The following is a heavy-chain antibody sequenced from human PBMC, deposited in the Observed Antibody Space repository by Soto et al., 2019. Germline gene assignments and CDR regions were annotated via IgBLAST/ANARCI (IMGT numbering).Heavy chain of an antibody. V-gene: IGHV3-11*01. CDR1: GFSFSDYY. J-gene: IGHJ4*02. Sequence: PGGSLRLSCAASGFSFSDYYMSWIRQAPGKGLEWVSYMSFSGSSIYYADSVKGRFTISRDNAKNSLYLQMNSLRAEDTAVYYCASDIEPPGSFFDYWGQGTLVTVSS. CDR2: MSFSGSSI. D-gene: IGHD6-13*01. CDR3: ASDIEPPGSFFDY.